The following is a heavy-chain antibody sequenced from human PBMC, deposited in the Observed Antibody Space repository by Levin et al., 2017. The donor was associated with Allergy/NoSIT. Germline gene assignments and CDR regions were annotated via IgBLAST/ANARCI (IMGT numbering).Heavy chain of an antibody. Sequence: SVKVSCKASGGTFSSYAISWVRQAPGQGLEWMGGIIPIFGTANYAQKFQGRVTITADKSTSTAYMELSSLRSEDTAVYYCARAYALALGMDVWGQGTTVTVSS. CDR1: GGTFSSYA. CDR3: ARAYALALGMDV. CDR2: IIPIFGTA. V-gene: IGHV1-69*06. J-gene: IGHJ6*02. D-gene: IGHD3-16*01.